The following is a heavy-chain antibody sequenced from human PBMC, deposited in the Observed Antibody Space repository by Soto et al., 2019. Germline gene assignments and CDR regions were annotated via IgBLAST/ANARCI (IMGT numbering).Heavy chain of an antibody. Sequence: SETLSLTCAVYGGSFSGYYWSWIRQPPGKGLEWIGEINHSGSTNYNPSLKSRVTISIDTSKNQFSLKLSSVTAADTAVYYCARAPRYFPTWFDPWGQGTQVTVSS. D-gene: IGHD1-1*01. J-gene: IGHJ5*02. CDR2: INHSGST. CDR3: ARAPRYFPTWFDP. V-gene: IGHV4-34*01. CDR1: GGSFSGYY.